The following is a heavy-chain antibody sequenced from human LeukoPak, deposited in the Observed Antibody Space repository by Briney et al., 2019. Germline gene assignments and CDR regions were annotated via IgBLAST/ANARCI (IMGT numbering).Heavy chain of an antibody. V-gene: IGHV4-31*03. D-gene: IGHD3-22*01. CDR2: IYYSGGT. CDR3: ARTYYDSSGYPGLGFDY. Sequence: SETLSLTCTVSGGSISSGGYYWSWIRQHPGKGLEWIGYIYYSGGTYYNPSLKSRVTISVDTSKNQFSLKLSSVTAADTAVYYCARTYYDSSGYPGLGFDYWGQGTLVTVSS. CDR1: GGSISSGGYY. J-gene: IGHJ4*02.